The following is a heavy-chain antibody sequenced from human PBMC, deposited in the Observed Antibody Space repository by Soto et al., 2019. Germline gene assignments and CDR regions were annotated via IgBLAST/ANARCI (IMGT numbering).Heavy chain of an antibody. V-gene: IGHV4-4*02. J-gene: IGHJ4*02. CDR1: GGSFTSNNW. Sequence: PSETLSLTCAVSGGSFTSNNWWTWVRQPPGQGLEWIGEIYRTGSTNYNPPLKSRVTISLDKSENQFSLKVTSLTAADTAVYYCASRAPGTSVDYWGQGTLVTVSS. CDR3: ASRAPGTSVDY. CDR2: IYRTGST. D-gene: IGHD1-7*01.